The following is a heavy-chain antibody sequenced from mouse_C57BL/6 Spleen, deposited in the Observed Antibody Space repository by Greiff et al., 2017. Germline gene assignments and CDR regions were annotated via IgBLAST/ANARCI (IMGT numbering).Heavy chain of an antibody. V-gene: IGHV7-3*01. Sequence: DVMLVESGGGLVQPGGSLSLSCAASGFTFTDYYMSWVRQPPGKALEWLGFIRNKANGYTTEYSASVKGRFTISRDNSQSILYLQMNALRAEDSATYYCARDYDGTFDYWGQGTTLTVSS. D-gene: IGHD2-4*01. CDR1: GFTFTDYY. J-gene: IGHJ2*01. CDR3: ARDYDGTFDY. CDR2: IRNKANGYTT.